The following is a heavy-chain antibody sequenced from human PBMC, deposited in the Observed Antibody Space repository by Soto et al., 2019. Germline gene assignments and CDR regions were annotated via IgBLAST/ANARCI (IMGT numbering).Heavy chain of an antibody. CDR3: ARVAIYCSSTSCLALLDV. J-gene: IGHJ6*02. V-gene: IGHV3-7*03. D-gene: IGHD2-2*01. Sequence: PGGSLRLSCAASGFTFSSYWMSWVRQAPGKGLEWVANIKQDVSEKYYVDSVKGRFTISRDNAKNSLYLQMNSLRAEDTAVYYCARVAIYCSSTSCLALLDVWGQGTKVTVSS. CDR2: IKQDVSEK. CDR1: GFTFSSYW.